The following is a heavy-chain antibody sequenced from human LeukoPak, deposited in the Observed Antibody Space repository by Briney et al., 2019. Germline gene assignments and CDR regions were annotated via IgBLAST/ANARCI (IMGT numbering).Heavy chain of an antibody. CDR1: GGSISNYH. J-gene: IGHJ4*02. D-gene: IGHD6-19*01. CDR3: ARRGISSGWSFDF. CDR2: IHTSGST. V-gene: IGHV4-4*07. Sequence: PSETLSLTCTVSGGSISNYHWTWIRQPAGKGLEWIGQIHTSGSTNYNPPLESRVTMSIDTPENQVSLTIRSVTAADTAVYYCARRGISSGWSFDFWGQGALVTASS.